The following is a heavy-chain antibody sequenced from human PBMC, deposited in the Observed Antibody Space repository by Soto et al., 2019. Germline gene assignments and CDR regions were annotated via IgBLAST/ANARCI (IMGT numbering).Heavy chain of an antibody. V-gene: IGHV1-2*02. D-gene: IGHD1-1*01. Sequence: QVHLVQSGAEVKKPGASVKVSCKASGYSFTDYYMHWVRQAPGQGLEWMGWINTKTGGTNYAQRVQGRVTMTGDTSINTAYMELTRLRSAYTTVYRCARVGTTGWFDPWRQRPVVNVSS. CDR2: INTKTGGT. CDR1: GYSFTDYY. CDR3: ARVGTTGWFDP. J-gene: IGHJ5*02.